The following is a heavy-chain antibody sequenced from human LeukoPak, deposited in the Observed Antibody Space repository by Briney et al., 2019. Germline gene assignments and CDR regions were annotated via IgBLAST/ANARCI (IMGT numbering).Heavy chain of an antibody. CDR1: GFTFSSYG. CDR3: ARGSRGKYFDY. J-gene: IGHJ4*02. CDR2: IWYDGSNK. Sequence: SGGSLRLSCAASGFTFSSYGMHWVRQAPGKGLEWVAVIWYDGSNKYYADSVKGRFTISRDNSKNTLYLQMNSLRAEDTAVYYCARGSRGKYFDYWGQGTLVTVSS. V-gene: IGHV3-33*01.